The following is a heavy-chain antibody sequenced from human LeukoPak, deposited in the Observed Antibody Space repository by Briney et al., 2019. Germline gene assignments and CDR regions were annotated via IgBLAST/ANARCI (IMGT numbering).Heavy chain of an antibody. V-gene: IGHV4-59*01. D-gene: IGHD1-1*01. Sequence: RPSETLSLTCTVSGGSINNYYWNWIRQPPGKGLEWIGYIYYSGSTNYNPSLKSRVTISVDTSKNQFSLKLSSVTAADTAVYYCARDRLQLQSWGQGTLVTVSS. CDR1: GGSINNYY. CDR2: IYYSGST. CDR3: ARDRLQLQS. J-gene: IGHJ5*02.